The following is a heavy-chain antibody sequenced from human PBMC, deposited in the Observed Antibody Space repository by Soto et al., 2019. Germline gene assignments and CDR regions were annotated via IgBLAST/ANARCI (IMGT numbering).Heavy chain of an antibody. CDR3: ARGYYYGSGSSPDY. CDR2: MNPNSGNT. J-gene: IGHJ4*02. V-gene: IGHV1-8*01. D-gene: IGHD3-10*01. CDR1: GYTFTNYD. Sequence: QVQLVQSGAEVKKPGASVKVSCKASGYTFTNYDINWVRQATGQGLEWMGWMNPNSGNTGYAQKFQGRVSMTRNTSRSTAYMELSSLRSEDTAVYYCARGYYYGSGSSPDYWGQGTLVTVSS.